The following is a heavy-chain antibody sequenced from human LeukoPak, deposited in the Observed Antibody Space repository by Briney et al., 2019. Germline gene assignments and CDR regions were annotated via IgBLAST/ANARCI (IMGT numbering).Heavy chain of an antibody. Sequence: ASVKVSCKVSGYTLTELSMHWVRQAPGKGLEWMGGFDPEDGETIYAQKFQGRVTMTEDTSTDTAYMELSSLRSEDAAVYYCATVMPGRPDWFDPWGQGTLVTVSS. D-gene: IGHD2-2*01. CDR3: ATVMPGRPDWFDP. V-gene: IGHV1-24*01. J-gene: IGHJ5*02. CDR1: GYTLTELS. CDR2: FDPEDGET.